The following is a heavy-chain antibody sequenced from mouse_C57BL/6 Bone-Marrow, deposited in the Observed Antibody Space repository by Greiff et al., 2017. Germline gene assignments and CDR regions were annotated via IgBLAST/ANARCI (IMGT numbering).Heavy chain of an antibody. J-gene: IGHJ3*01. Sequence: QVQLQQPGAELVKPGASVKLSCKASGYTFTSYWMQWVKQRPGQGLEWIGEIDPSDSHTNYNQKFKGKATLTVDTSSSTAYMQLSSLTSEDSAVYYCATGNWAWFAYWGQGTLVTVST. D-gene: IGHD4-1*01. CDR1: GYTFTSYW. V-gene: IGHV1-50*01. CDR2: IDPSDSHT. CDR3: ATGNWAWFAY.